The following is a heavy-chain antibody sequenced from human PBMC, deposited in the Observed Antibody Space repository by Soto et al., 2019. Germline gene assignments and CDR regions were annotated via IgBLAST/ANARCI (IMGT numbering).Heavy chain of an antibody. D-gene: IGHD6-6*01. CDR2: IIPIFGTA. J-gene: IGHJ6*02. CDR1: GGTFSSYA. CDR3: ARDQYSSSANPNYYSSGMDV. V-gene: IGHV1-69*13. Sequence: SVKVSCKASGGTFSSYAISWVRQAPGQGLEWMGGIIPIFGTANYAQKFQGRVTITADESTSTAYMELSSLRSEDTAVYYCARDQYSSSANPNYYSSGMDVWGQGTTVTVSS.